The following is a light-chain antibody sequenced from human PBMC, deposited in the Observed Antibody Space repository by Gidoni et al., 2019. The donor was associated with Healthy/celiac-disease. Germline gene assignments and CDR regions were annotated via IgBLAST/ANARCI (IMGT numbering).Light chain of an antibody. CDR1: QSISSY. J-gene: IGKJ4*01. V-gene: IGKV1-39*01. Sequence: DIQMTQSPSSLSASVGDRVTITCRASQSISSYLNWYQQKPGKAPKLLIYAASSLQRGVPSRFSGSGSGTDFTLTISSLQPEDFATYDCQQSDSTPLTFXGXTKVEIK. CDR2: AAS. CDR3: QQSDSTPLT.